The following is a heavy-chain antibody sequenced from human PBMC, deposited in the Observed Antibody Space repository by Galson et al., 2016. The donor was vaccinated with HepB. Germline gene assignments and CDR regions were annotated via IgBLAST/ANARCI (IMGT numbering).Heavy chain of an antibody. CDR3: GRGRYCSGGGCYQDY. J-gene: IGHJ4*02. Sequence: SLRLSCAASGSTVSRNYMSWVRQAPGNGLEWVSIIYRDGTTFYADSVKGRFTISRDNSKNILFLQMNSLRAEDTAVYYCGRGRYCSGGGCYQDYWGQGTLVTVSS. CDR2: IYRDGTT. V-gene: IGHV3-53*01. CDR1: GSTVSRNY. D-gene: IGHD2-15*01.